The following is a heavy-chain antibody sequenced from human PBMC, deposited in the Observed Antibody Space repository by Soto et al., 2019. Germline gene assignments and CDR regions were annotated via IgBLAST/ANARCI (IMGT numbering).Heavy chain of an antibody. CDR2: INHSGST. CDR3: ARATYQAGLCARRSFDI. D-gene: IGHD1-1*01. V-gene: IGHV4-34*01. Sequence: SETLSLTCAVYGGSFSGYYWSWIRQPPGKGLEWIGEINHSGSTNYNPSLKSRVTISVDTSKNQFSLKLSSVTAADTAVYYCARATYQAGLCARRSFDIWGQGTMVTVSS. CDR1: GGSFSGYY. J-gene: IGHJ3*02.